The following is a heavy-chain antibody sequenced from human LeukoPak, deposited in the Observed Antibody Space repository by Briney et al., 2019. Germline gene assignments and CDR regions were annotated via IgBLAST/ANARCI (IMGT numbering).Heavy chain of an antibody. Sequence: GGSLRLSCAASGFTFSSYGMYWVRQAPGKGLEWVAVISYDGSNKYYADSVKGRFTISRDNSKNTLYLQMNSLRAEDTAVYYCAKEGYDSSGYSGYYGMDVWGQGTTVTVSS. V-gene: IGHV3-30*18. J-gene: IGHJ6*02. CDR3: AKEGYDSSGYSGYYGMDV. D-gene: IGHD3-22*01. CDR1: GFTFSSYG. CDR2: ISYDGSNK.